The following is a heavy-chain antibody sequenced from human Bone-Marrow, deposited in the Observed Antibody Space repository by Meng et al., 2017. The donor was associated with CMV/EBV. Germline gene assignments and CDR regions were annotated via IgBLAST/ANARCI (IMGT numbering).Heavy chain of an antibody. CDR1: GFTFSSYW. V-gene: IGHV3-74*01. Sequence: GESLKISCAASGFTFSSYWMHWVRQAPGKGLVWVSRINSDGSSTSYADSVKGRFTISRDNAKNTLYLQMNSLRAEDTAVYYCARDPIQYSSSWFYYYYGMDVWGQGTTVTVSS. CDR3: ARDPIQYSSSWFYYYYGMDV. CDR2: INSDGSST. D-gene: IGHD6-13*01. J-gene: IGHJ6*02.